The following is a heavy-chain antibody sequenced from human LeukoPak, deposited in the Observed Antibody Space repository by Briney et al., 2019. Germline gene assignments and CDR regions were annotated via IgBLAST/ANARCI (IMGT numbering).Heavy chain of an antibody. D-gene: IGHD3-22*01. V-gene: IGHV4-59*01. CDR3: ARDGYYDSSGYYRRDAFDI. CDR2: IFHSGST. Sequence: SETLSLTCTVSGGSISSSYWSWIRQPPGKGLEWIAYIFHSGSTTYNPSLKSRATISIDTSKNQFSLKLNSVTAADTAVYYCARDGYYDSSGYYRRDAFDIWGQGTMVTVSS. J-gene: IGHJ3*02. CDR1: GGSISSSY.